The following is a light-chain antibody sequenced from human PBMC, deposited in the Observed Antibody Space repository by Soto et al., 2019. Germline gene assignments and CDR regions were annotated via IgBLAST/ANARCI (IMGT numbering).Light chain of an antibody. Sequence: VLTQGPATLSLSPGERATLSCRASQSIHTSLAWDQQKPGQPPRLVVYDSTLRANGVPDRFGGSRSGTEFTLTINNLEPEDFAVYYCQQRNVWPPITFGQRTRLE. J-gene: IGKJ5*01. V-gene: IGKV3-11*01. CDR1: QSIHTS. CDR2: DST. CDR3: QQRNVWPPIT.